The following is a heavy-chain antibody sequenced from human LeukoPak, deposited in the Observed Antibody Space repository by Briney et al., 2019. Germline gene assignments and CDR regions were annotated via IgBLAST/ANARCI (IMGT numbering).Heavy chain of an antibody. J-gene: IGHJ6*03. CDR3: ARAGGYSSGYGDYYYMDV. CDR2: ISWNSGSI. Sequence: GGSLRLSCAASGFTFDDYAMHWVRQAPGKGLEWVSGISWNSGSIGYADSVKGRFTISRDNAKNSLYPQMNSLRAEDTAVYYCARAGGYSSGYGDYYYMDVWGKGTTVTVSS. CDR1: GFTFDDYA. D-gene: IGHD3-22*01. V-gene: IGHV3-9*01.